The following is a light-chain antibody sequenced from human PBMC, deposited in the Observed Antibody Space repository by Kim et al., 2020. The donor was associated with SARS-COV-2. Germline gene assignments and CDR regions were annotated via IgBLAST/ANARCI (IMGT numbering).Light chain of an antibody. V-gene: IGKV1-39*01. J-gene: IGKJ1*01. CDR1: QSISSY. Sequence: DVQMTQSPSSLSASVGDRVTITCRTSQSISSYLNWYQQKVGKAPNLLIYAASSLQSGVPSRFSGSGSGTDFTLTITSLQPEDFATYYCQQSYTTPWTCGQGTKVDIK. CDR3: QQSYTTPWT. CDR2: AAS.